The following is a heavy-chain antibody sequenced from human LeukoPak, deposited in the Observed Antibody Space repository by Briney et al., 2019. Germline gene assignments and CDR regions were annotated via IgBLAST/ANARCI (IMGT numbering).Heavy chain of an antibody. D-gene: IGHD6-6*01. V-gene: IGHV3-15*01. Sequence: GGSLRLSCAASGFTFTNAWMGWVRQAPGKGLEWVGRFKSKADGGTTDYAAPVKGRFTIERDDSRNSVYLQLNNLKSEDTAEYYCTTDRGIAARPLFDYWGQGILVTVSS. CDR3: TTDRGIAARPLFDY. CDR1: GFTFTNAW. CDR2: FKSKADGGTT. J-gene: IGHJ4*02.